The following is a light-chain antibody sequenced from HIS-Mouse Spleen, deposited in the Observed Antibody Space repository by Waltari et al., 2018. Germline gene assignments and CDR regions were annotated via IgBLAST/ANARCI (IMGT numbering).Light chain of an antibody. V-gene: IGLV4-69*01. CDR3: QTWGTGIVV. CDR2: LNSDGSH. Sequence: QLVLTQSPSASASLGASAKLTCTLSSGHSSYAIAWHQQQPEKGPRYLMKLNSDGSHSKGDGIPDRFSGSSSGAERYLTISSLRSEDEADYYCQTWGTGIVVFGGGTKLTVL. CDR1: SGHSSYA. J-gene: IGLJ2*01.